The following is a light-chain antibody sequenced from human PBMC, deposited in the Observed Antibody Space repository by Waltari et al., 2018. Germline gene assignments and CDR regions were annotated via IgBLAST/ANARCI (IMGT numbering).Light chain of an antibody. J-gene: IGLJ1*01. CDR1: NIGTYS. V-gene: IGLV3-21*04. CDR2: YDR. Sequence: SYVVTQPPSVSVAPGETATITCGGDNIGTYSVHWSQKKAGQAPDLVIFYDRDRPSGLPDRFAGSNSANTATLTIGRVEAGDEARYYCHVWHPHVDPGVFGTGTEVTVL. CDR3: HVWHPHVDPGV.